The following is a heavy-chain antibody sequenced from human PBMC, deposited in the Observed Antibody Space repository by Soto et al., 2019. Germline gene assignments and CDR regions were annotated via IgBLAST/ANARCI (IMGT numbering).Heavy chain of an antibody. V-gene: IGHV3-49*03. Sequence: GGSLRLSCTASGFTFGDYAMSWFRQAPGKGLEWVGFIRSKAYGGTTEYAASVKGRFTISRDDSKSIAYLQMNSLKTEDTAVYYCTRVLAHCTNGVCYTYYYYGMDVWGQGTTVTAP. J-gene: IGHJ6*02. CDR2: IRSKAYGGTT. CDR3: TRVLAHCTNGVCYTYYYYGMDV. CDR1: GFTFGDYA. D-gene: IGHD2-8*01.